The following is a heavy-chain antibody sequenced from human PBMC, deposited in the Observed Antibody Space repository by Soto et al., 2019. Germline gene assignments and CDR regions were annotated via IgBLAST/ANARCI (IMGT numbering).Heavy chain of an antibody. D-gene: IGHD1-26*01. CDR3: SKAPEDLLDQNGSEDTRSDY. Sequence: EVQLLESGGGLVQPGGSLRLSCAASGFTFSSYAMSWVRQAPGKGLEWVSAISGSGGSTYYADSVKGRFTISRDNSKSTLYLQMNSLRAEDTAVNYCSKAPEDLLDQNGSEDTRSDYWGKGTLVVVSS. V-gene: IGHV3-23*01. CDR1: GFTFSSYA. CDR2: ISGSGGST. J-gene: IGHJ4*02.